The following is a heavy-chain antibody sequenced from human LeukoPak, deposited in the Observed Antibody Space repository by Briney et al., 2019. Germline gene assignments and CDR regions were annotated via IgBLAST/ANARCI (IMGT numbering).Heavy chain of an antibody. Sequence: GGSLRLSCAASGFTVSSNYMSWVRQAPGKGLEWVSVIYSGGSTYYADSVKGRFTISRDNSKNTLYLQMNSLRAEDTAVYYCARDSGMRPFDYWGQGTLVTVSS. J-gene: IGHJ4*02. CDR1: GFTVSSNY. CDR2: IYSGGST. D-gene: IGHD5-12*01. V-gene: IGHV3-53*01. CDR3: ARDSGMRPFDY.